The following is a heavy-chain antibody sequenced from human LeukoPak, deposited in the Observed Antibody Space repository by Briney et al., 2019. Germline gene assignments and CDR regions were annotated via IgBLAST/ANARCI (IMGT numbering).Heavy chain of an antibody. CDR2: INQSGST. J-gene: IGHJ5*02. Sequence: SETLSLTCGVYGESFSGDYWSWIRQPPGKGLEWIGEINQSGSTNYIPSPKSRVTISVDTSKNQFSLKLISVTAADTAVYYCARGRWLQYETWGQGTLVTVSS. CDR3: ARGRWLQYET. V-gene: IGHV4-34*01. D-gene: IGHD5-24*01. CDR1: GESFSGDY.